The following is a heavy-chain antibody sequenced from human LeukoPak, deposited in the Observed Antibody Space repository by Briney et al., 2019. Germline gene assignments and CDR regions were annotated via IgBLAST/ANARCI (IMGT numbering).Heavy chain of an antibody. D-gene: IGHD2-2*02. CDR2: ISGGGGST. Sequence: GGSLRLSCAASGFTFTSYSMNWVRQAPGKGLEWVSTISGGGGSTYYADSVKGRFTISRDNSKNTLYLQVNSLRAEDTAVYYCAKEPVVPAAIPCYFDYWGQGTLVTVSS. J-gene: IGHJ4*02. V-gene: IGHV3-23*01. CDR1: GFTFTSYS. CDR3: AKEPVVPAAIPCYFDY.